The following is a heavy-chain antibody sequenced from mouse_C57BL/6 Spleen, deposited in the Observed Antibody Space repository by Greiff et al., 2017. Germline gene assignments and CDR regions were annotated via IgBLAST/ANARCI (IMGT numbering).Heavy chain of an antibody. V-gene: IGHV1-81*01. D-gene: IGHD4-1*01. CDR3: ARSWVY. J-gene: IGHJ3*01. Sequence: VQLQQSGAELARPGASVKLSCTASGYTFTSYGISWVKQRTGQGLEWIGEIYPRSGNTYYNEKFKGKATLTADKSSSTAYMELRSLTSEDSAVYFCARSWVYWGQGTLVTVSA. CDR2: IYPRSGNT. CDR1: GYTFTSYG.